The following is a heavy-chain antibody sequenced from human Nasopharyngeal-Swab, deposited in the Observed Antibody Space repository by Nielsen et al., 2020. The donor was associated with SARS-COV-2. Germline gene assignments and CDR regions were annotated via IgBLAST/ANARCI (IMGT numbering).Heavy chain of an antibody. CDR2: ISHDGNNK. CDR3: ARDPLSSWQAIGNWYFDL. J-gene: IGHJ2*01. D-gene: IGHD6-13*01. V-gene: IGHV3-30*14. CDR1: GFTFTSYA. Sequence: GESLKISCAASGFTFTSYALHWVRQAPGKGLEWVAAISHDGNNKYYANSVKGRFTISRDNAKNSLYLLLNSLRAEDSAVYYCARDPLSSWQAIGNWYFDLWGRGTLVTVSS.